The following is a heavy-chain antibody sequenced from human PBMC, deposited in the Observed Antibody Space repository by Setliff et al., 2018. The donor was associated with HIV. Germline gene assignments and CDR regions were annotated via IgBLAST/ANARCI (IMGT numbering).Heavy chain of an antibody. CDR3: ARLGRPYSGQGWFDP. CDR2: IYYSGNT. D-gene: IGHD5-12*01. CDR1: GDSIFTSTYY. J-gene: IGHJ5*02. Sequence: SETLSLTCSVSGDSIFTSTYYWGWIRQPPGKRLEWIGSIYYSGNTYYNPSLKSRVTISVDTSKNQFFLNLSSVSATDSAVYYCARLGRPYSGQGWFDPWGQGTLVTVSS. V-gene: IGHV4-39*01.